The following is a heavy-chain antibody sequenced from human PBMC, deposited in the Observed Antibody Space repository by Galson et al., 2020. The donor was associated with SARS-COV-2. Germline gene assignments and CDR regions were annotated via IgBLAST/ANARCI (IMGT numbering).Heavy chain of an antibody. CDR1: GDSIDSISSNY. CDR3: ARGTTVTPLDY. J-gene: IGHJ4*02. CDR2: IYTSGTT. V-gene: IGHV4-4*07. Sequence: ETSETLSLTCTVSGDSIDSISSNYWSWVRQPAGKGLEWIGRIYTSGTTHYNPSLKSRVTMSVDTSKNQFSLKLSFVTAADTAMYYCARGTTVTPLDYWSQGTRVTVSS. D-gene: IGHD4-17*01.